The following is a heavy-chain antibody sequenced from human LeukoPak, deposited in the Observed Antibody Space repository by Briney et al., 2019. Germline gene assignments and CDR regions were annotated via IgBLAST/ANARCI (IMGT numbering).Heavy chain of an antibody. J-gene: IGHJ4*02. CDR3: ARGYPMPATLLV. D-gene: IGHD1-1*01. CDR1: GFIFNDYY. CDR2: ISSGGVTI. V-gene: IGHV3-11*04. Sequence: GGSLRLSCAASGFIFNDYYMTWIRQAPGKGLEWVAYISSGGVTIYYADSVKGRFTISKDNAKNSLYLQMNSLRAEDTAVYYCARGYPMPATLLVWGQGTLVTVSS.